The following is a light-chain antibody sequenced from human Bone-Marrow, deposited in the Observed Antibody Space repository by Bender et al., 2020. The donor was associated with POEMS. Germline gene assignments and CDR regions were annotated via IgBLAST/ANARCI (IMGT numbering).Light chain of an antibody. Sequence: QSALTQPRSVSGSPGQSVTISCTGTSSDVGSYNLVSWYQQHPGKAPKLMISDVSNRPSGVSNRFSGSKSGNTASLTISGLQTEDEADYYCCSYAGTYTLGVFGTGTKVTVL. CDR1: SSDVGSYNL. CDR2: DVS. J-gene: IGLJ1*01. CDR3: CSYAGTYTLGV. V-gene: IGLV2-11*01.